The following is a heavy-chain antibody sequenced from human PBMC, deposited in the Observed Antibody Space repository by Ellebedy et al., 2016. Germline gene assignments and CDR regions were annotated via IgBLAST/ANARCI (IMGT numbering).Heavy chain of an antibody. D-gene: IGHD3-3*01. CDR3: AREPWPSSYYVEDV. J-gene: IGHJ6*02. V-gene: IGHV4-31*03. CDR1: GGSISSGGYY. CDR2: IYYSGST. Sequence: SETLSLTXTVSGGSISSGGYYWSWIRQHPGKGLEWIGYIYYSGSTYYNPSLKSRVTISVATSKNQFSLKLSSVTAADTAVYYCAREPWPSSYYVEDVWGQGTTVTVSS.